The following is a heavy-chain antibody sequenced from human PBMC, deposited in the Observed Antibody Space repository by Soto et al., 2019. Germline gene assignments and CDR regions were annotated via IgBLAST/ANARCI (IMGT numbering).Heavy chain of an antibody. CDR2: ISAYNGNT. J-gene: IGHJ4*02. Sequence: ASVKLSCKASAYTFTSYGITWVRQAPGQGLEWMGWISAYNGNTKYAQKLQGRVTMTTDTSTSTAYMELRSLRSDDTAVYYCARDVGAQIVDYWGQGTLVTGSS. V-gene: IGHV1-18*01. CDR3: ARDVGAQIVDY. D-gene: IGHD3-16*01. CDR1: AYTFTSYG.